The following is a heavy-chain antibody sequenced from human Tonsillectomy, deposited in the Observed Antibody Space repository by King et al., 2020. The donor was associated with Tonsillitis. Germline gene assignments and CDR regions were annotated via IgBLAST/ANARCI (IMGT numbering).Heavy chain of an antibody. Sequence: VQLVESGGVVVQPGGSLRLSCAASGFSFGDYTMHWVRQAPGRGLEWVSLISWDGGRTYYVDSVKGRFTISRDNSKSSLYLQMNSLRTEDTALYYCATLRRGYRGYEDSAFDNW. D-gene: IGHD5-12*01. CDR2: ISWDGGRT. CDR1: GFSFGDYT. J-gene: IGHJ3*02. CDR3: ATLRRGYRGYEDSAFDN. V-gene: IGHV3-43*01.